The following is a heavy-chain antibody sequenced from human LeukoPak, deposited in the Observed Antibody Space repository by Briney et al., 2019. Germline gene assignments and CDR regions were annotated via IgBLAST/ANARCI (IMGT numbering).Heavy chain of an antibody. CDR1: GVSISSYY. Sequence: PSETLSLTCTVSGVSISSYYWSWIRQPPGKGLEWIGYIYYSGSTNYNPSLKSRVTISVDTSKNQFSLKLSSVTAADTAVYYCARERYDGWFRGLTNYYYYYMDVWGKGTTVTVSS. D-gene: IGHD3-10*01. V-gene: IGHV4-59*01. CDR3: ARERYDGWFRGLTNYYYYYMDV. CDR2: IYYSGST. J-gene: IGHJ6*03.